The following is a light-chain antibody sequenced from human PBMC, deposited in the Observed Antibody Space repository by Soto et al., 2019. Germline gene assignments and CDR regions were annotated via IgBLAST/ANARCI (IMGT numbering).Light chain of an antibody. J-gene: IGKJ1*01. CDR3: QQYNNWPRT. CDR2: GAS. Sequence: EIVMTQSPSTLSVSPGERATLSCRASKSVSSNLAWYQQKPCQAPRLLIYGASTRATGIPARFSGSGSGTEFTLTISSLQSEDFAVYYCQQYNNWPRTFGQGTKVEIK. CDR1: KSVSSN. V-gene: IGKV3-15*01.